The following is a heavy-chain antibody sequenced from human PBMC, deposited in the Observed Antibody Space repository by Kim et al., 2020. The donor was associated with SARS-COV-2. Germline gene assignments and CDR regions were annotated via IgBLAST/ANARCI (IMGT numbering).Heavy chain of an antibody. CDR3: ARGGMPGGMDV. V-gene: IGHV3-74*01. D-gene: IGHD3-16*01. CDR1: GFTFSNYY. J-gene: IGHJ6*02. CDR2: INRDGSIL. Sequence: GGSLRLSCGASGFTFSNYYLNWARLVPGVGLMWVSDINRDGSILRYLDSVKGRFTISRDNTKNMVYLEMNNVRAEDTAVYYCARGGMPGGMDVWGQGTTVIVSS.